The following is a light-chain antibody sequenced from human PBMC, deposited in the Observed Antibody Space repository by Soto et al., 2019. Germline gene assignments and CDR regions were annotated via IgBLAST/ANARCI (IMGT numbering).Light chain of an antibody. CDR2: DVS. CDR3: CSYAGNSLWV. J-gene: IGLJ3*02. CDR1: SSDVGGYNY. Sequence: QSALTQPRSVSGSPGQSVTISCTGTSSDVGGYNYVSWYQQHPGKAPKLVIYDVSKRPSGDPDRFSGSKSGNTASLTISGLQAEDEADYYCCSYAGNSLWVFGGGTKLTVL. V-gene: IGLV2-11*01.